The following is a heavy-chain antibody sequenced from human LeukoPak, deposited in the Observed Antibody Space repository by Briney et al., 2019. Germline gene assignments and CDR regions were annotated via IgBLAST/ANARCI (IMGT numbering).Heavy chain of an antibody. J-gene: IGHJ4*02. CDR3: AKDLHGGYSSDY. D-gene: IGHD4-23*01. Sequence: TGGSLRLSCAASGFTFNNFGMHWVRQAPGKGLEWVSFIGYEGVHKYYADSVKGRSTISKDNSKATLYLQMNSLRPEDTAVYYCAKDLHGGYSSDYWGQGTLVTVFS. CDR2: IGYEGVHK. CDR1: GFTFNNFG. V-gene: IGHV3-30*02.